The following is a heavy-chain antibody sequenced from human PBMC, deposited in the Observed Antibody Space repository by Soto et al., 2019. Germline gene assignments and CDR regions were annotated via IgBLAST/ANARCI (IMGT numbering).Heavy chain of an antibody. J-gene: IGHJ4*02. V-gene: IGHV3-23*01. D-gene: IGHD5-12*01. Sequence: EVQLLESGGGLVQPGGSLRLSCAASGFTFSSYSMAWVRQAPGKGLEWVSGLSGGGSNTHYADSVKGRFTISGDNFKNTVYLQTNSLRAEDTAVYYCAKWSGYGDEWGQGTLVTVSS. CDR3: AKWSGYGDE. CDR2: LSGGGSNT. CDR1: GFTFSSYS.